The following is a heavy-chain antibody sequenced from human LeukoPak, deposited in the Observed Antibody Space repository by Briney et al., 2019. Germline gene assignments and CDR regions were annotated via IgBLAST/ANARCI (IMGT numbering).Heavy chain of an antibody. V-gene: IGHV3-48*03. CDR2: ISSSGSTI. CDR1: GFTFSSYE. J-gene: IGHJ4*02. CDR3: VMTVGATILMD. D-gene: IGHD1-26*01. Sequence: PGGSLRLSCAASGFTFSSYEMNWVRQAPGKGLEWVSYISSSGSTIYYADSVKGRFTISRDNAKNSLYLQMNSLRAEDTAVYYCVMTVGATILMDWGQGTLVTVYS.